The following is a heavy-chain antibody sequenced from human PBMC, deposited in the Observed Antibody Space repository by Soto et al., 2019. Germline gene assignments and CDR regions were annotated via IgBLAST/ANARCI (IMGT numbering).Heavy chain of an antibody. Sequence: TLSLTCTVSGGSISSSSYYWGWIRQPPGKGLEWIGSIYYSGSTYYNPSLKSRVTISVDTSKNQFSLKLSSVTAADTAVYYCASFSSGWYPYWGQGTLVTVSS. D-gene: IGHD6-19*01. CDR1: GGSISSSSYY. V-gene: IGHV4-39*01. J-gene: IGHJ4*02. CDR2: IYYSGST. CDR3: ASFSSGWYPY.